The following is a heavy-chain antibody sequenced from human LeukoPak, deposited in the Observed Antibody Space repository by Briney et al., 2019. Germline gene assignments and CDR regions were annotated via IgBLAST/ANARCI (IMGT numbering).Heavy chain of an antibody. Sequence: QSGGSLRLSCAASGIIITSYWMSWVRQTPGKGLEWVANIKQDGSEKNYVDSVKGRFTIFRDNARNSLYLQMNSLRAEDTAVYFCVKNGLNWHWGQGTLVTVSS. CDR1: GIIITSYW. CDR2: IKQDGSEK. D-gene: IGHD1-1*01. V-gene: IGHV3-7*01. CDR3: VKNGLNWH. J-gene: IGHJ4*02.